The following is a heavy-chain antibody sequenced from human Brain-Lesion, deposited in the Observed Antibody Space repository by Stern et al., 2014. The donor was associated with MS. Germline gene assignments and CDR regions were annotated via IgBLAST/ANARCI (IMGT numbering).Heavy chain of an antibody. CDR2: IHPNTGGT. Sequence: VQLVESGAEVKKPGASVKVSCKTSGYIFTGYYIHWVRQAPGQGLEWMAWIHPNTGGTKSAQKFQGRVTMGRDTSISTAYVELSSLTSDDTAVYYCARDQRGITIFGVVTDYYYLGMDVWGQGTTVTVSS. D-gene: IGHD3-3*01. CDR1: GYIFTGYY. V-gene: IGHV1-2*02. CDR3: ARDQRGITIFGVVTDYYYLGMDV. J-gene: IGHJ6*02.